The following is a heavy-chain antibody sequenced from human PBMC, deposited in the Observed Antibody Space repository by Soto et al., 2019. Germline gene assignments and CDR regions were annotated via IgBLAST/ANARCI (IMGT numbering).Heavy chain of an antibody. V-gene: IGHV1-69*13. CDR2: IIPIFGTA. CDR3: ARGVGYCSGGSRYLPHY. Sequence: GASVKVSCKASGGTFSSYAISWVRQAPGQGLEWMGGIIPIFGTANYAQKFQGRVTITADESTSTAYMELSSLRSEDTAVYYCARGVGYCSGGSRYLPHYCGQRTLGTLST. CDR1: GGTFSSYA. J-gene: IGHJ4*02. D-gene: IGHD2-15*01.